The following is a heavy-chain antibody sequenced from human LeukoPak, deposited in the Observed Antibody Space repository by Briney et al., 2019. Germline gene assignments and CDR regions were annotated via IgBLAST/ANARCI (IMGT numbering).Heavy chain of an antibody. Sequence: GGSLRLSCAASGFTFSNYWMHWVRQAPGKGLVWVSRINSDGSNTNYADSVKGRFTISRDNSENSVYLQMDSLTTEDTAVYYCAKEKDTIYFDLWGQGTLVTVSA. CDR1: GFTFSNYW. CDR3: AKEKDTIYFDL. CDR2: INSDGSNT. V-gene: IGHV3-74*01. D-gene: IGHD2-21*01. J-gene: IGHJ3*01.